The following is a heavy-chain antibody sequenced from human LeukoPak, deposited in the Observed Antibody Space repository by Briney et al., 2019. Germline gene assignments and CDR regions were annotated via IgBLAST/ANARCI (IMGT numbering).Heavy chain of an antibody. Sequence: GGSLRLSCAASGFTFSNYGMSWVRQAPGKGLEWVSAISGSGGSTYYADSVKGRFTISRDNSKNTLYLQMNSLRAEDTAVYYCAKVQWRRDGYNYPAFDYWGQGTLVTVSS. CDR1: GFTFSNYG. CDR3: AKVQWRRDGYNYPAFDY. J-gene: IGHJ4*02. V-gene: IGHV3-23*01. D-gene: IGHD5-24*01. CDR2: ISGSGGST.